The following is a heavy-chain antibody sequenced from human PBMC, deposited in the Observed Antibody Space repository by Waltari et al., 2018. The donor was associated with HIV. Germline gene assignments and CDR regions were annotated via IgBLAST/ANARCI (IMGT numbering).Heavy chain of an antibody. CDR1: GFTFSAYW. Sequence: EVQLVESGGGSVQPGGSLRLSCAASGFTFSAYWMHWVRQAPGKGLVWVSRIKTDWSTTPYADSVDGRFTIAIDNAKNTLYLQMSSLRAEDTAVYYCARDKTDNSVYYFSYYYVYGLDVWGQGTTVTVSS. CDR2: IKTDWSTT. CDR3: ARDKTDNSVYYFSYYYVYGLDV. J-gene: IGHJ6*02. D-gene: IGHD3-22*01. V-gene: IGHV3-74*01.